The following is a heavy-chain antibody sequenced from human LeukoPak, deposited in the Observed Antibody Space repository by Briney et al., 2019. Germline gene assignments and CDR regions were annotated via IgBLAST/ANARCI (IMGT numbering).Heavy chain of an antibody. D-gene: IGHD3-10*01. V-gene: IGHV4-61*05. CDR3: ARFTMLLGVYWFDP. J-gene: IGHJ5*02. Sequence: PSETLSLTCTVSGGSISSSSYYWSWIRQPPGKGLEWIGYIYYSGSTNYNPSLKSRVTISVDTSKNQFSLKLSSVTAADTAVYYCARFTMLLGVYWFDPWGQGTLVTVSS. CDR2: IYYSGST. CDR1: GGSISSSSYY.